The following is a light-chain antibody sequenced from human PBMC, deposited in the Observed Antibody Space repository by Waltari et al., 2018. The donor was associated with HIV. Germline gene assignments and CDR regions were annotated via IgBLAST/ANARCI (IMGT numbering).Light chain of an antibody. CDR1: QRLLHSNGNTY. CDR2: LVS. CDR3: MQGTESPLT. J-gene: IGKJ4*01. V-gene: IGKV2-28*01. Sequence: DIVMTKSPPSPSVTPGQPDSIPCRSSQRLLHSNGNTYLNWFLQKPGQSPQLLIYLVSNRASGVPDRFSGSGSGTDFTLKISRVEAEDVGVYYCMQGTESPLTFGGGTKVEIK.